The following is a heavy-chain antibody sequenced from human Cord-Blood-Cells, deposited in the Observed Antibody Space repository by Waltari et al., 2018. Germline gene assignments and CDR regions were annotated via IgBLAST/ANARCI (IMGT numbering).Heavy chain of an antibody. V-gene: IGHV1-2*02. CDR3: ARGVVSGSYWFDP. CDR2: NNPNSGGT. J-gene: IGHJ5*02. D-gene: IGHD1-26*01. Sequence: QVQLVQSGAEVKKPGASVKVSCKASGYTFTGYYMHWVRQAPGQGLEWIGWNNPNSGGTNHSQKFQGRVTMTRDTSISPAYMELSRLGSDDTAVYYCARGVVSGSYWFDPWGQGTLVTVSS. CDR1: GYTFTGYY.